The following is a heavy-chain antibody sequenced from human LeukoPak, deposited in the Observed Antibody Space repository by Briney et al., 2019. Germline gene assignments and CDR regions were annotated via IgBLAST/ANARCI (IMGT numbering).Heavy chain of an antibody. CDR2: ISYDGNNK. J-gene: IGHJ6*03. V-gene: IGHV3-30*18. CDR3: GKEPWSPYGSGDYYYYYMDV. Sequence: GGSLRLSCAASGFTFSSYGMHWVRQAPGKGLEWVAVISYDGNNKYYADSVKGRFTISRDNSKNTLYLQMNSLRAEDTAVYCCGKEPWSPYGSGDYYYYYMDVWGKGTTVTVSS. CDR1: GFTFSSYG. D-gene: IGHD3-10*01.